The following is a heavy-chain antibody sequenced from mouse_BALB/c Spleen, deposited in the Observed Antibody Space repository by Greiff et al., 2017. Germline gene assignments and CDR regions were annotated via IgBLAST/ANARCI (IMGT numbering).Heavy chain of an antibody. D-gene: IGHD2-3*01. CDR2: ISSGSSTI. J-gene: IGHJ4*01. CDR1: GFTFSSFG. Sequence: EVMLVESGGGLVQPGGSRKLSCAASGFTFSSFGMHWVRQAPEKGLEWVAYISSGSSTIYYADTVKGRFTISRDNPKNTLFLQMTSLKSEDTAKYYSARDGGYAMDYWGQGTSVTVSA. V-gene: IGHV5-17*02. CDR3: ARDGGYAMDY.